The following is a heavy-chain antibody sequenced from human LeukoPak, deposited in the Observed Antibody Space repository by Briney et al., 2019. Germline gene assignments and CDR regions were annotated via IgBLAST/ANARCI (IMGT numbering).Heavy chain of an antibody. CDR1: GCTFSSYA. J-gene: IGHJ3*02. CDR3: ASPMVPDTFDI. CDR2: IIPIFGTA. D-gene: IGHD3-10*01. V-gene: IGHV1-69*05. Sequence: SSGKVSCKASGCTFSSYAISWVRQAPGQGLEWMGGIIPIFGTANYAQKFQGRVTITTDESTSTAYMELSSLRSDDTAVYYCASPMVPDTFDIWGQGTMVTVSS.